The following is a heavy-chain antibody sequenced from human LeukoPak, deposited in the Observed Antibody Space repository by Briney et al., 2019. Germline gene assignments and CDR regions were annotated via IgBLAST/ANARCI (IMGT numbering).Heavy chain of an antibody. J-gene: IGHJ5*02. CDR2: ISANNGHT. Sequence: ASVKVSCKASGYTFTTYGISWVRQAPGQGLEWMGWISANNGHTNYAQKVQGRVTMTTDTSTNTAYMELRSLRSDDTAVYYCAGGWGGLGSHDWFDPWGQGTLVTVSS. CDR1: GYTFTTYG. D-gene: IGHD3-10*01. V-gene: IGHV1-18*01. CDR3: AGGWGGLGSHDWFDP.